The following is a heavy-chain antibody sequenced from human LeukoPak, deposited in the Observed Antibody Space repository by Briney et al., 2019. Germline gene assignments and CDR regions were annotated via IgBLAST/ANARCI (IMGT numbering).Heavy chain of an antibody. Sequence: ASVKVSCKASGYTLTSYGISWVRQAPGQGLEWMGWISAYNGNTNYAQKLQGRVTMTTDTSTSTAYMELRSLRSDDTAVYYCARDTQDYGDYAPWFDPWGQGTLVTVSS. V-gene: IGHV1-18*01. J-gene: IGHJ5*02. CDR2: ISAYNGNT. CDR1: GYTLTSYG. D-gene: IGHD4-17*01. CDR3: ARDTQDYGDYAPWFDP.